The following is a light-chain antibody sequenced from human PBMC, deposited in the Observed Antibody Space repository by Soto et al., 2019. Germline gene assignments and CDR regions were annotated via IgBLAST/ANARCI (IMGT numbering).Light chain of an antibody. CDR3: EQYDSCWVT. V-gene: IGKV1-5*01. Sequence: DIQMTQPASSVSASVGDRVTITCRASQSISSWLAWYQQKPGRAPKLLIYDSSSLESGVPSRFSGSGSGTEFRLTISTMQPDDFETYYSEQYDSCWVTFGEGTRLEIK. J-gene: IGKJ5*01. CDR2: DSS. CDR1: QSISSW.